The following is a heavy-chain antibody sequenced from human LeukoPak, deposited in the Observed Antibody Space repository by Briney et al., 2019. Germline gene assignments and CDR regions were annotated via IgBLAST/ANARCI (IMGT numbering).Heavy chain of an antibody. J-gene: IGHJ4*02. CDR1: GFTFSSYA. CDR2: ISGSGGST. CDR3: AKFGSSGWYEAGAFDY. D-gene: IGHD6-19*01. Sequence: GGSLRLSCAASGFTFSSYAMSWVRQAPGKGLEWVSAISGSGGSTYYADSVKGRFTISRDNSKSTLYLQMNSLRAEDTAVYYCAKFGSSGWYEAGAFDYWGQGTLVTVSS. V-gene: IGHV3-23*01.